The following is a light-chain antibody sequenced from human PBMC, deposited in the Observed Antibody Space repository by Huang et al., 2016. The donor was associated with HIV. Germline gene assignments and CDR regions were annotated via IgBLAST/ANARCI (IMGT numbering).Light chain of an antibody. J-gene: IGKJ1*01. CDR1: QSVSNF. Sequence: IVLMQSPATLSLSPGEGATLSCRASQSVSNFLGWYQQKPGQAPRLLIYDTSNRATGIPARCSGGGSGTDFTLTINSLEPEDSAVYYCQQRSNWPWTFGQGTKVEIK. CDR3: QQRSNWPWT. V-gene: IGKV3-11*01. CDR2: DTS.